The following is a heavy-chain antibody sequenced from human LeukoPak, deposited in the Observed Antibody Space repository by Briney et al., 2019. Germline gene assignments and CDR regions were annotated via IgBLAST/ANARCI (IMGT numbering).Heavy chain of an antibody. V-gene: IGHV3-7*04. D-gene: IGHD3-22*01. CDR2: IRGDGVEK. J-gene: IGHJ4*02. CDR3: ARITNSGSYWVFDY. Sequence: GGSLRLSCVASGITLSSHWLSWARQTPGKGPEWVANIRGDGVEKYYAASVQGRFTISRDNAENSLSLQMNNLRAEDTAVYYCARITNSGSYWVFDYWGQGTLVTVSS. CDR1: GITLSSHW.